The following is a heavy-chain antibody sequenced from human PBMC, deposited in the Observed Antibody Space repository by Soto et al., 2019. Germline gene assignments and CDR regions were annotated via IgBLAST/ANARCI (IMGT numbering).Heavy chain of an antibody. Sequence: GGSLRRSCAASGFTFSSYAMSWVGQAPGKGLESVSTIRGSGVSTYYAYSVKGRFTITRDNTKNTLSLKMKGLRVEDTGVYYCTKVVPNDCSTISCGFFDWWGRRTLVTVSS. V-gene: IGHV3-23*01. J-gene: IGHJ4*02. CDR3: TKVVPNDCSTISCGFFDW. CDR1: GFTFSSYA. CDR2: IRGSGVST. D-gene: IGHD2-2*01.